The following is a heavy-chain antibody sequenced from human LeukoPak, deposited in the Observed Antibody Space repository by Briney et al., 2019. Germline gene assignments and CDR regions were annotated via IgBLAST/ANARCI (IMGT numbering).Heavy chain of an antibody. CDR1: GYTFTGYY. CDR2: INPYSGGT. J-gene: IGHJ4*02. Sequence: ASVKVSCKASGYTFTGYYMHWVRQAPGQGLEWMGQINPYSGGTDYAQKFQGRVTMTRDTSITTACMELSRLRSDDTAVYYCARGGCDYWGQGTLVTVSS. CDR3: ARGGCDY. V-gene: IGHV1-2*06.